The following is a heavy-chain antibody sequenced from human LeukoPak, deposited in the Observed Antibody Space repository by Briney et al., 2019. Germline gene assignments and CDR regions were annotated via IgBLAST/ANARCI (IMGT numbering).Heavy chain of an antibody. CDR1: GFTFTTYW. CDR2: INSDGSIT. V-gene: IGHV3-74*01. CDR3: ARDQYDTWSRRGNFDS. Sequence: GGSLRLSCAASGFTFTTYWMHWVRQAPGKGLVWVSHINSDGSITSYADSVKGRFTISRDNAKNTLYLQMNSLRAEDTAVFYCARDQYDTWSRRGNFDSWGQGTLVIVSS. D-gene: IGHD3/OR15-3a*01. J-gene: IGHJ4*02.